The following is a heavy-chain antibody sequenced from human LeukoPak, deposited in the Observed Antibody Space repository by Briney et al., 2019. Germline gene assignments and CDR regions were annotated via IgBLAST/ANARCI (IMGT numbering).Heavy chain of an antibody. D-gene: IGHD6-19*01. CDR2: IYYTGRT. V-gene: IGHV4-39*01. J-gene: IGHJ4*02. CDR3: ATQVAGGPLDY. CDR1: GGPISSTTYY. Sequence: PSETLSLTCAVSGGPISSTTYYWAWIRQPPGKGLEWIGSIYYTGRTHYIPSLKSRVTISLDTSKSQFSLNLSSVTAADTAVYYCATQVAGGPLDYWGQGTLVTVSS.